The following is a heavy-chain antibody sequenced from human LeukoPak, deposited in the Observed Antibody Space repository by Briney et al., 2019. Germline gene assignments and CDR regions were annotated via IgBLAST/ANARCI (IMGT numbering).Heavy chain of an antibody. J-gene: IGHJ6*03. V-gene: IGHV4-34*01. CDR1: GGSFSGYY. CDR2: INHSGST. Sequence: PSETLSLTCAVYGGSFSGYYWSWIRQPPGKGLEWIGEINHSGSTNYNPSLKSRVTISVDTSKNQFSLKLSSVTAADTAVYYCARGPYYYYYMDVWGKGTTVTVPS. CDR3: ARGPYYYYYMDV.